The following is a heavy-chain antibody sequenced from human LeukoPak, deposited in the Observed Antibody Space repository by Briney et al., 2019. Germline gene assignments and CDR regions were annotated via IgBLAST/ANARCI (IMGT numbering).Heavy chain of an antibody. CDR3: ARALYCSSTSCRSGMDV. J-gene: IGHJ6*02. V-gene: IGHV1-69*01. CDR1: GGTFSSYA. CDR2: IIPIFGTA. D-gene: IGHD2-2*01. Sequence: SVKVSCKASGGTFSSYAISWVRQAPGQGLEWMGGIIPIFGTANYAQKFQGRVTITADESTSTAYMELSSLRSEDTAVYYCARALYCSSTSCRSGMDVWGQGTTVTVSS.